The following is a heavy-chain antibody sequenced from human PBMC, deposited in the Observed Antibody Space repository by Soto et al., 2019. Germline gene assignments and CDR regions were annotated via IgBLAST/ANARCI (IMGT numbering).Heavy chain of an antibody. D-gene: IGHD3-10*01. CDR3: AREPRGGETQRKTGARFGY. CDR1: GGSISSSNW. J-gene: IGHJ4*02. CDR2: IYHSGRT. V-gene: IGHV4-4*02. Sequence: QVQLQESGPGLVKPSGTLSLTCAVSGGSISSSNWWSWVRQPPGKGLEWIGEIYHSGRTNYNPSLKSRVTKSVDKSKNQFSLKLSSVTAADTAVYYWAREPRGGETQRKTGARFGYWGQGTLVTVSS.